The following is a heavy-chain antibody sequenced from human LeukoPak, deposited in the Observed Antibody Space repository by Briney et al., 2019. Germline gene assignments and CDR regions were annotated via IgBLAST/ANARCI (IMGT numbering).Heavy chain of an antibody. J-gene: IGHJ6*02. CDR1: GGSISSGGYY. Sequence: SETLSLTCTVSGGSISSGGYYWSWLRQHPGKDLEWLGYIYYSGSTYYNPSLKSRVTISVDTSKNQFSLKLSSVTAADTAVYYCARDLRLREIYGMDVWSQGTTVTVSS. D-gene: IGHD6-25*01. V-gene: IGHV4-31*03. CDR2: IYYSGST. CDR3: ARDLRLREIYGMDV.